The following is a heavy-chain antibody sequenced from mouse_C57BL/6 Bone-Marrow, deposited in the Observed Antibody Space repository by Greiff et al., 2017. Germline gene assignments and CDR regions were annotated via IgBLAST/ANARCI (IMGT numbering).Heavy chain of an antibody. CDR2: IHPTSGST. D-gene: IGHD1-1*01. Sequence: QVQLQQSGAELVKPGASVKLSCKASGYTFTSYWMHWVKQRPGQGLEWIGMIHPTSGSTKYNEKFKSKATLTVAKSSSTAYMQIHSLTSEDSAVYSCARDGNLGYWGQGTTLTVSA. CDR3: ARDGNLGY. CDR1: GYTFTSYW. J-gene: IGHJ2*01. V-gene: IGHV1-64*01.